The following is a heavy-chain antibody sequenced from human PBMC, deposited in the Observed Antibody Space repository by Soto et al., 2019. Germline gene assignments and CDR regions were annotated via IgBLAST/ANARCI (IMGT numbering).Heavy chain of an antibody. CDR1: GGSISSSNW. Sequence: TSETLSLTCAVSGGSISSSNWWSWVRQPPGKGLEWIGEIYHSGSTNYNPSLKSRVTISVDKSKNQFSLKLSSVTAADTAVYYCARVSGSYYYGMDVWGQGTTVIVSS. D-gene: IGHD1-26*01. CDR3: ARVSGSYYYGMDV. CDR2: IYHSGST. J-gene: IGHJ6*01. V-gene: IGHV4-4*02.